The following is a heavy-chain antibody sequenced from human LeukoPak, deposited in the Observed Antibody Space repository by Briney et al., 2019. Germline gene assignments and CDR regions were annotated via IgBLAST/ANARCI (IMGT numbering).Heavy chain of an antibody. V-gene: IGHV4-39*07. CDR1: GGSISSSSYY. D-gene: IGHD3-10*01. Sequence: SETLSLTCTVSGGSISSSSYYWGWIRQPPGKGLEWTGSIYYSGSTYYNPSLKSRVTISVDTSKNQFSLKLSSVTAADTAVYYCAREVPYGSGTEFDYWGQGTLVTVSS. CDR2: IYYSGST. J-gene: IGHJ4*02. CDR3: AREVPYGSGTEFDY.